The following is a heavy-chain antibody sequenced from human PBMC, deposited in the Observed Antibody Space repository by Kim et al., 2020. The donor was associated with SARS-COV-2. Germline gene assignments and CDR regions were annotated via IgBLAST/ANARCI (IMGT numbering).Heavy chain of an antibody. CDR3: ARNFYFDGGLRGGSPFFEY. CDR1: DGSNF. Sequence: SETLSLTCEVYDGSNFWSWIRQSPGSGLEWIGESSPGGYTNYNPSLRSRVTIGVERSRNELSLKLTSVTAADTAVYYCARNFYFDGGLRGGSPFFEYWG. J-gene: IGHJ4*01. V-gene: IGHV4-34*01. CDR2: SSPGGYT. D-gene: IGHD2-15*01.